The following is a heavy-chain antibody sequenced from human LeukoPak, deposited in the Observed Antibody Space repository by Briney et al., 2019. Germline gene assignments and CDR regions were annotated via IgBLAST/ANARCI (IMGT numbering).Heavy chain of an antibody. CDR3: AREGKYSSSFDY. Sequence: SETLSLTCTVSGGSISSHYWSWIRQPPGKGLEWIGYIYYSGSTNYNPSLKSRVTISVDTSKKQFSLKLSSVTAAATAVYYCAREGKYSSSFDYWGQGTLVTVSS. J-gene: IGHJ4*02. CDR1: GGSISSHY. V-gene: IGHV4-59*11. CDR2: IYYSGST. D-gene: IGHD6-6*01.